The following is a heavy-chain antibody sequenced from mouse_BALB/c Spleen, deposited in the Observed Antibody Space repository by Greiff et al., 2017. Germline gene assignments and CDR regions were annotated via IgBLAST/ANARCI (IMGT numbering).Heavy chain of an antibody. V-gene: IGHV3-2*02. CDR1: GYSITSDYA. J-gene: IGHJ2*01. D-gene: IGHD1-1*01. CDR2: ISYSGST. CDR3: AREGYYYGSSLYYFDY. Sequence: VQLKESGPGLVKPSQSLSLTCTVTGYSITSDYAWNWIRQFPGNKLEWMGYISYSGSTSYNPSLKSRISITRDTSKNQFFLQLNSVTTEDTATYYCAREGYYYGSSLYYFDYWGQGTTLTVSS.